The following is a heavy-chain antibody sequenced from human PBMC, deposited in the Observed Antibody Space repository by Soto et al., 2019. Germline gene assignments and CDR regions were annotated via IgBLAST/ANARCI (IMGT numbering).Heavy chain of an antibody. V-gene: IGHV4-34*01. CDR2: INHSGST. Sequence: SETLSLTCAVYGGSFSGYYWSWIRQPPGKGLEWIGEINHSGSTNYNPSLKSRVTISVDTSKNKFSLKLCSVTAADTAVYYCATHKIWGHAFDIWGQGTMVTVS. CDR3: ATHKIWGHAFDI. D-gene: IGHD3-16*01. CDR1: GGSFSGYY. J-gene: IGHJ3*02.